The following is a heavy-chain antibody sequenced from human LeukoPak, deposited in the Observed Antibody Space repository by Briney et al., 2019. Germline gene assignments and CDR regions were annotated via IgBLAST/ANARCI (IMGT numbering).Heavy chain of an antibody. J-gene: IGHJ6*02. V-gene: IGHV4-59*08. Sequence: SETLSLTCTVSGGSIGSYYWSWIRQPPGKGLEWIGYIYYSGSTNYNPSLKSRVTISVDTSKNQFSLKLSSVTAADTAVYYCARQLPYYYYGMDVWGQGTTVTVSS. CDR1: GGSIGSYY. D-gene: IGHD5-18*01. CDR2: IYYSGST. CDR3: ARQLPYYYYGMDV.